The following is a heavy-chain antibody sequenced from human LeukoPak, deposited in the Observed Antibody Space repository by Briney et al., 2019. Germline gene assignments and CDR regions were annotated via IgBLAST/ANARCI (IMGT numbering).Heavy chain of an antibody. CDR1: GGSISSSSYY. V-gene: IGHV4-39*01. CDR2: IHYSGST. CDR3: ARLTLSGSRSVLDAFDI. Sequence: SETLSLTCTVSGGSISSSSYYWGWIRQPPGKGLEWIGSIHYSGSTYYNPSLKSRVTISVDTSKNQFSLELSSVTAADTAVYYCARLTLSGSRSVLDAFDIWGQGTMVTVSS. D-gene: IGHD3-10*01. J-gene: IGHJ3*02.